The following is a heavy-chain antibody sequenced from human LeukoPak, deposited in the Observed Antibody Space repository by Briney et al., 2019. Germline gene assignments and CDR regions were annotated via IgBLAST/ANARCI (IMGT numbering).Heavy chain of an antibody. J-gene: IGHJ4*02. D-gene: IGHD2-2*01. CDR2: IIPIFGTA. V-gene: IGHV1-69*13. CDR1: GSTFSSYG. Sequence: ASVKVSCKASGSTFSSYGISWVRQAPGQGLEWMGGIIPIFGTANYAQKFQGRVTITADESTSTAYMELSSLRSEDTAVYYCARGDEYQLLFGSFDYWGQGTLVTVSS. CDR3: ARGDEYQLLFGSFDY.